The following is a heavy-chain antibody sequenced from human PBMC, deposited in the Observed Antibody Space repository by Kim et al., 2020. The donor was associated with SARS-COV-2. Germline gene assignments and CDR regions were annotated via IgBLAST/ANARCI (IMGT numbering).Heavy chain of an antibody. Sequence: GGSLRLSCAASGFTFSSYAMSWVRQAPGKGLEWVSVIYSGGSSTYYADSVKGRFTISRDNSKNTLYLQMNSLRAEDTAVYYCAKDLGYSSSWYKNYGMDVWGQGTTVTVSS. CDR1: GFTFSSYA. CDR3: AKDLGYSSSWYKNYGMDV. V-gene: IGHV3-23*03. CDR2: IYSGGSST. J-gene: IGHJ6*02. D-gene: IGHD6-13*01.